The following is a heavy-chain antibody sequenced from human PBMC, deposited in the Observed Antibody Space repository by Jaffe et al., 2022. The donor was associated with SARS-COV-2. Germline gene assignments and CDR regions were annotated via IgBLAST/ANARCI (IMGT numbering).Heavy chain of an antibody. Sequence: QVQLQESGPGLVKPSQTLSLTCTVSGGSISSGDYYWSWIRQPPGKGLEWIGYIYYSGSTYYNPSLKSRVTISVDTSKNQFSLKLSSVTAADTAVYYCARDQEMATVDYYYGMDVWGQGTTVTVSS. CDR2: IYYSGST. D-gene: IGHD4-4*01. CDR3: ARDQEMATVDYYYGMDV. V-gene: IGHV4-30-4*01. J-gene: IGHJ6*02. CDR1: GGSISSGDYY.